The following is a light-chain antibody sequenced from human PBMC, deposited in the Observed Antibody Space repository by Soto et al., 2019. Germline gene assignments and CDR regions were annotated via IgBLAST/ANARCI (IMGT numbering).Light chain of an antibody. CDR2: GAS. J-gene: IGKJ2*01. CDR3: QQYGSSTLVT. Sequence: EIVLTQSPGTLSLSPGERATLSCRASQSVSSSYLAWYQQKPGQAPRLLIYGASSRATGIPDRFSGSGSGTDFTLAISRLEPEDFAVYYCQQYGSSTLVTFGHGTKLESK. V-gene: IGKV3-20*01. CDR1: QSVSSSY.